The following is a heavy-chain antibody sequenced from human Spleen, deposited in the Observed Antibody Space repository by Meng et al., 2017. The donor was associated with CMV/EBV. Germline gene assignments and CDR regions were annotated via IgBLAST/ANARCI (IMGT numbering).Heavy chain of an antibody. CDR3: ARAGAAVTTHFDF. CDR2: VSAENGDT. J-gene: IGHJ4*02. V-gene: IGHV1-18*01. Sequence: QIQLVPSGPELRRPGASVMVYCKASGYNFDLYGITWVRQAPGQGLEWVGWVSAENGDTDYGQKFQGRVTVTADTFTNTAYMEMRSLRSDDSAMYYCARAGAAVTTHFDFWGQGTLVTVSS. CDR1: GYNFDLYG. D-gene: IGHD3-3*01.